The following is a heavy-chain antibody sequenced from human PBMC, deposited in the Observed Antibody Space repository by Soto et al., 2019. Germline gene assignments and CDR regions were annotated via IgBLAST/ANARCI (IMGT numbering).Heavy chain of an antibody. V-gene: IGHV4-59*03. CDR2: IHDSGST. J-gene: IGHJ5*01. CDR1: GGSISGFY. D-gene: IGHD3-3*01. Sequence: PSKTPSLTCSVSGGSISGFYWTWIRQPPGKGLEWIGYIHDSGSTNYNPALESRVSISVDTAKNELSLKLSSVTAADTAMYYCATVGSSFWSGFPSKNWLASWGQG. CDR3: ATVGSSFWSGFPSKNWLAS.